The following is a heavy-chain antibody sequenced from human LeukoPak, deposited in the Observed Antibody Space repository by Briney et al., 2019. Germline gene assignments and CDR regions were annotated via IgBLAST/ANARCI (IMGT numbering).Heavy chain of an antibody. CDR3: VKDGSGSYYTYYFDY. V-gene: IGHV3-64D*06. CDR2: ISSNGGST. J-gene: IGHJ4*02. Sequence: GGSLRLSCSASGFTFSRYAMHWVRQAPGKGLEYVSAISSNGGSTYYADSVKGRFTTSRDNSKNTLYLQMSSLRAEDTAVYYCVKDGSGSYYTYYFDYWGQGTLVTVSS. CDR1: GFTFSRYA. D-gene: IGHD3-10*01.